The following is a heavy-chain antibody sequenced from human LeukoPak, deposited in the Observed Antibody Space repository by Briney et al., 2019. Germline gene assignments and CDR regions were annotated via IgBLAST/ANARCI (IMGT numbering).Heavy chain of an antibody. Sequence: PGGSLRLSCAASGFTVSSNYMSWVRQAPGKGLEWVSVIYSGGSTYYADSVKGRFTISRDNSKNTLYLQMNSLRAEDTAVYYCARDQERFYQLPSYYYYYGMDVWGQGTTVTVSS. CDR2: IYSGGST. V-gene: IGHV3-66*01. CDR3: ARDQERFYQLPSYYYYYGMDV. J-gene: IGHJ6*02. D-gene: IGHD2-2*01. CDR1: GFTVSSNY.